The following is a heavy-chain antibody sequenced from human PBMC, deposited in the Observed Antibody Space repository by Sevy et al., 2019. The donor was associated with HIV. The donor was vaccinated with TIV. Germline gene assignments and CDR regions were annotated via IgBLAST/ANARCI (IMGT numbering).Heavy chain of an antibody. J-gene: IGHJ4*02. D-gene: IGHD6-19*01. V-gene: IGHV3-23*01. Sequence: GGSLRLSCAASGFTFTNYGMHWVRQAPGKGLEWVSGISNSGANTNYADSVRGRFTVYRDNSKNTVYLQLNSLRAEDTAIYYCAKEWTLLSDWYGEFDYWGQGTLVTVSS. CDR2: ISNSGANT. CDR1: GFTFTNYG. CDR3: AKEWTLLSDWYGEFDY.